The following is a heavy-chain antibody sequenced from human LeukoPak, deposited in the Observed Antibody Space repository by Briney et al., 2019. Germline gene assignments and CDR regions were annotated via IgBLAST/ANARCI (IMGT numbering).Heavy chain of an antibody. CDR3: ARALGA. D-gene: IGHD1-26*01. CDR2: INHSGST. Sequence: PSETLSLTCAVYGGSFSGYYWSWIRQPPGKGLEWIGEINHSGSTNYNPSLKSRVTISVDTSKNQSSLKLSSVTAADTAVYYCARALGAWGQGTLVTVSS. CDR1: GGSFSGYY. V-gene: IGHV4-34*01. J-gene: IGHJ5*02.